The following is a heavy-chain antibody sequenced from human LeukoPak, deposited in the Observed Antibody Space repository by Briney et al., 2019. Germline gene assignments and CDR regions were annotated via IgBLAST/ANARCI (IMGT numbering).Heavy chain of an antibody. CDR1: GGSISSSSYY. V-gene: IGHV4-39*01. D-gene: IGHD3-22*01. Sequence: SETLSLTWTVSGGSISSSSYYWGWIRQRPGKGLEWIGSIHYSGSTYYNPSLKSRVTISVDTSKNQFSLKLSSVTAADTAVYYCARQIVVVITTSWFDYWGQGTLVTVSS. CDR2: IHYSGST. J-gene: IGHJ4*02. CDR3: ARQIVVVITTSWFDY.